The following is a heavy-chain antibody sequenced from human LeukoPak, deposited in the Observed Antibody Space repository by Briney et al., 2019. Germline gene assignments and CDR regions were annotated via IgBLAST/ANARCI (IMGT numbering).Heavy chain of an antibody. D-gene: IGHD3-16*02. CDR1: GGSFSGYY. J-gene: IGHJ5*02. CDR2: INHSGST. CDR3: ARGAYDYVWGSYHHNWFDP. Sequence: SETLSLTCAVYGGSFSGYYWSWIRQPPGKGLEWIGEINHSGSTNYNPSLKSRVTISVVTTKNQFSLKLSSVTAADTAVYYCARGAYDYVWGSYHHNWFDPWGQGTLVTVSS. V-gene: IGHV4-34*01.